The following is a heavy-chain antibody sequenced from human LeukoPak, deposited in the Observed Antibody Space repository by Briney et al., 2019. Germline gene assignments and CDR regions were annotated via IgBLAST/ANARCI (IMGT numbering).Heavy chain of an antibody. Sequence: SETLSLTCTVSGGSISSYYWSWIRQPPGKGLEWIGYIYYSGSTNYNPSLKSRVTISVDTSKNQFSLKLSSVTAADTAVYYCARGALNSSSWYGMDVWGQGTTVTVSS. CDR2: IYYSGST. J-gene: IGHJ6*02. V-gene: IGHV4-59*12. CDR3: ARGALNSSSWYGMDV. CDR1: GGSISSYY. D-gene: IGHD6-13*01.